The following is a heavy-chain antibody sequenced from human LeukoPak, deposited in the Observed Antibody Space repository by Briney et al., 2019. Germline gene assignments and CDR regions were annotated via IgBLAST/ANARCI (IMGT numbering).Heavy chain of an antibody. J-gene: IGHJ4*02. V-gene: IGHV3-7*01. CDR2: INPAGSDT. CDR3: ARLRPGASCDY. D-gene: IGHD1-26*01. CDR1: GFSFNSYW. Sequence: GGSLRLSCAASGFSFNSYWMTWVRQAPGRGLEWVANINPAGSDTYYVDPVKGRFTISRDNAKNSLYLQMSSLRDDDTAVYYCARLRPGASCDYWGLGTLVTVS.